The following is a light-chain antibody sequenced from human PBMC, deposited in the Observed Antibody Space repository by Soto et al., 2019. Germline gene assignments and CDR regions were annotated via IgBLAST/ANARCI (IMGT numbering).Light chain of an antibody. J-gene: IGKJ1*01. V-gene: IGKV1-39*01. Sequence: DIQMTQSPYSVSASVGDRVTSTCRASQSISSYLNWYQQKPGKAPKLLIYAASSLQSGVPSRFSGSGSGTDFTLTISSLQPEDFATYYCQQYNSYSAFGQGTKVDI. CDR1: QSISSY. CDR3: QQYNSYSA. CDR2: AAS.